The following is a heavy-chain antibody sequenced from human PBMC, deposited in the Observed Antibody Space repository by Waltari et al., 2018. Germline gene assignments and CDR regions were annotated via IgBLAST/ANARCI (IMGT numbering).Heavy chain of an antibody. V-gene: IGHV3-74*01. CDR1: GFTFSDYW. D-gene: IGHD5-18*01. J-gene: IGHJ4*02. Sequence: EVQLLEAGGDLVQPGGSLRLSCAASGFTFSDYWMHWVRQSPGKGLVWIARINGDGSGLTCSDSVQGRFTISRDNTKNTVYLQLNSLRADDTAVYYCARKGGRGYTYGPFYFDSWGRGTLVTVSS. CDR2: INGDGSGL. CDR3: ARKGGRGYTYGPFYFDS.